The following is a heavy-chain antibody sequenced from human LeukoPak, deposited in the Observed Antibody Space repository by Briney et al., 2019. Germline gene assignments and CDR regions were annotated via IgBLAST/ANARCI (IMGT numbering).Heavy chain of an antibody. D-gene: IGHD2-2*02. CDR2: VSSDGSID. CDR1: GFTFSNYG. Sequence: GGSLRLSCAASGFTFSNYGMHWVRQAPGKGLEWVAVVSSDGSIDYYADSLRGRFTVSRDNSKNTMFPQFNTLRPEDTAVYYCARVAAEVVGVPGAIGFGWLRRDYYYMDVWGKGTTVTVSS. CDR3: ARVAAEVVGVPGAIGFGWLRRDYYYMDV. V-gene: IGHV3-30*03. J-gene: IGHJ6*03.